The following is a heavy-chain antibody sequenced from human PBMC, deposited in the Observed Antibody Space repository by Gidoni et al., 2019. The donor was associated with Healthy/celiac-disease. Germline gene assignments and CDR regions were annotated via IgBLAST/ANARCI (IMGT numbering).Heavy chain of an antibody. CDR2: ISYDGSNK. CDR3: ARDGGAFDI. J-gene: IGHJ3*02. Sequence: QVQLVESGGGVVQPGRSLRLSSSASGFTFSSYAMHWVRQAPGNGLEWVAVISYDGSNKYYADSVKGRFTISRDNSKNTLYLQMNSLRAEDTAVYYCARDGGAFDIWGQGTMVTVSS. CDR1: GFTFSSYA. V-gene: IGHV3-30-3*01.